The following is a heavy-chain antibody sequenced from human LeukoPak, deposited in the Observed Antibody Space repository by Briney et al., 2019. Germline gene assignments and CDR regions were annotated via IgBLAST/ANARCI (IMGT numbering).Heavy chain of an antibody. J-gene: IGHJ1*01. V-gene: IGHV4-61*02. D-gene: IGHD5-12*01. Sequence: SETLSLTCTVSGGSISSGSYYWRWLRQPAGTGLEWIGRIYTSGSTNYNPSLKSRVTISVDTSKNQFSLKLSSVTAADTAVYYCARGLEYFQHWGQGTLVTVSS. CDR2: IYTSGST. CDR3: ARGLEYFQH. CDR1: GGSISSGSYY.